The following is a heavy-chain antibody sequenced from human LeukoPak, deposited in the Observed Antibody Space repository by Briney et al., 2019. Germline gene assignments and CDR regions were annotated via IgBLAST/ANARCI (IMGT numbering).Heavy chain of an antibody. J-gene: IGHJ4*02. CDR3: AKDKVPYYDIMTGYPPYYFDY. CDR2: ISYDGSNK. V-gene: IGHV3-30*18. CDR1: GFTFNGFS. D-gene: IGHD3-9*01. Sequence: GGSLRLSCTASGFTFNGFSMNWVRQAPGKGLEWVAVISYDGSNKYYADSVKGRFTISRDNSKNTLYLQMNSLRAEDTAVYYCAKDKVPYYDIMTGYPPYYFDYWGQGTLVTVSS.